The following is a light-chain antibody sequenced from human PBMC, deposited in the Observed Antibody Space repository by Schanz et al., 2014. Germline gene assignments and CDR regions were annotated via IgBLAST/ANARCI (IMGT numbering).Light chain of an antibody. V-gene: IGLV1-44*01. CDR2: SNN. J-gene: IGLJ2*01. CDR1: SSNIGSNT. CDR3: AAWDDSLNGLVV. Sequence: QSVLTQPPSASGTAGQRVTISCSGSSSNIGSNTVNWYQQLPGAAPKLLIYSNNQRPSGVPDRFSGSKSGTSASLAISGLQSEDEADYYCAAWDDSLNGLVVFGGGTQLTVL.